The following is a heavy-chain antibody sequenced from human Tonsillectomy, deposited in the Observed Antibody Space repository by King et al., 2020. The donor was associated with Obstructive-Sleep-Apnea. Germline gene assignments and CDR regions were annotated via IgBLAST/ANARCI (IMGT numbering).Heavy chain of an antibody. V-gene: IGHV7-4-1*02. CDR2: INTNTGNT. CDR3: ARATVGFDY. CDR1: GYTFTSYS. Sequence: QVQLVESGSELKKPGASVKVSCKASGYTFTSYSMNWVRQAPGQGLDWFGWINTNTGNTTYTQGFTGRFVFSLDTSFSTSYLQISSLTAEDTAVYYCARATVGFDYWGQGTLVTVSS. D-gene: IGHD4-23*01. J-gene: IGHJ4*02.